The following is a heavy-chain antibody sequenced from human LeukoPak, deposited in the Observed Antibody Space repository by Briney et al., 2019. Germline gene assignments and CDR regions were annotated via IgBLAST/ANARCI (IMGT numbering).Heavy chain of an antibody. CDR3: ARDRTYYYDRSGQPDWFDP. Sequence: ASVKVSCKASGYTFTSYGISWVRQAPGQGLEWMGWISAYNGNTNYAQKLQGRVTMTTDTSTSTAYMELRSPRSDDTAVYYCARDRTYYYDRSGQPDWFDPWGQGTLVTVSS. CDR2: ISAYNGNT. D-gene: IGHD3-22*01. J-gene: IGHJ5*02. V-gene: IGHV1-18*01. CDR1: GYTFTSYG.